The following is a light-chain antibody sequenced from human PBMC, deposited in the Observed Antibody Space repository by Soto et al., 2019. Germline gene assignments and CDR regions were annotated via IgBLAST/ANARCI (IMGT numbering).Light chain of an antibody. CDR2: TSG. V-gene: IGKV1-39*01. J-gene: IGKJ2*01. CDR1: QRITTY. CDR3: QQSYGIPYN. Sequence: IHMTQSPSSLSASFGDRVTITCRASQRITTYLNWYQQKPGEAPKLLISTSGTLQRGVPSRFSGRGSETDFTLNINRLRPADFAPLFCQQSYGIPYNFGQGTQLECK.